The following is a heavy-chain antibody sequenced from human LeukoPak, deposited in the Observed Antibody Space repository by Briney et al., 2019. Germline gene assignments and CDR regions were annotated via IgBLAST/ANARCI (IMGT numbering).Heavy chain of an antibody. CDR2: INHSGST. CDR3: ARARDRGILTDYGNWFDP. Sequence: SETLSLTCAVYGGSFSGYYWSWIRQPPGKGLEWIGEINHSGSTNYNPSLKSRVTISVDKSKNQFSLKLSSVTAADTAVYYCARARDRGILTDYGNWFDPWGQGTLVTVSS. J-gene: IGHJ5*02. D-gene: IGHD3-9*01. CDR1: GGSFSGYY. V-gene: IGHV4-34*01.